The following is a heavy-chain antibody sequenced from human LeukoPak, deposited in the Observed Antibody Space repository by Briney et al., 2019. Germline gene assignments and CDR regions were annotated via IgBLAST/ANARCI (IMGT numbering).Heavy chain of an antibody. CDR3: AKDMDHDYDDYGFDY. CDR1: GFTFSSYV. D-gene: IGHD4-17*01. V-gene: IGHV3-30*18. J-gene: IGHJ4*02. CDR2: ISYDGSNK. Sequence: GGSLRLSCAASGFTFSSYVMHWVRQAPGKGLDWVAFISYDGSNKYYADSVKGRCTISRDNSKNTVYLQMNSLRAEDTAVYYCAKDMDHDYDDYGFDYWGQGTPVTVSS.